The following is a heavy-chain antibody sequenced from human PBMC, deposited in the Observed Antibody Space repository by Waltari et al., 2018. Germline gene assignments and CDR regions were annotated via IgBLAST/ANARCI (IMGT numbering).Heavy chain of an antibody. CDR3: ARDYLVDIVATGSFDI. D-gene: IGHD5-12*01. CDR1: GYALSELY. J-gene: IGHJ3*02. CDR2: IIPIFGTA. V-gene: IGHV1-69*13. Sequence: QVQLEQSGAEVKKPGASMKVSCKVSGYALSELYIHWVRQAPGEGLEWMGGIIPIFGTANYAQKFQGRVTITADESTSTAYMELSSLRSEDTAVYYCARDYLVDIVATGSFDIWGQGTMVTVSS.